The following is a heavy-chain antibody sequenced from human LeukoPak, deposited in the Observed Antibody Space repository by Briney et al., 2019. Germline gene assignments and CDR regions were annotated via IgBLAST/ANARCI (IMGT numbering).Heavy chain of an antibody. V-gene: IGHV5-51*01. CDR3: ARHDYGDYVSRVGGDY. Sequence: GESLKISCKGSGYSFPSYWIGWVRQMPGKGLEWMGIIYPGDSDTRYSPSFQGQVTISADKSISTAYLHWSSLKASDTAMYYCARHDYGDYVSRVGGDYWGQGTLVTVSS. CDR1: GYSFPSYW. D-gene: IGHD4-17*01. CDR2: IYPGDSDT. J-gene: IGHJ4*02.